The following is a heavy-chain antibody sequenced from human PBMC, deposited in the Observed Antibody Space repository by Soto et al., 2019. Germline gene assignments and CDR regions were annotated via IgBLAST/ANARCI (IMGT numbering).Heavy chain of an antibody. CDR3: ARAQDNDCSSTSCLSPYYYYGMDV. J-gene: IGHJ6*02. CDR2: IYSGGST. D-gene: IGHD2-2*01. Sequence: VGSLRLSCAASGFTVSSNYMSWVRQAPGKGLEWVSVIYSGGSTYYADSVKGRFTISRDNSKNTLYLQMNSLRAKETAVYYCARAQDNDCSSTSCLSPYYYYGMDVWGQGTTVTVSS. V-gene: IGHV3-53*01. CDR1: GFTVSSNY.